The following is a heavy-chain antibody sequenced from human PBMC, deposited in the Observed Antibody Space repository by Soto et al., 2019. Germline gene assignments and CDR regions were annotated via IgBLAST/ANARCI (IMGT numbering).Heavy chain of an antibody. CDR1: GYSFAGYW. Sequence: GESLKLSCKGSGYSFAGYWITWVRQKPGKGLEWMGRIDPSDSQTYYSPSFRGQVTISVTKSITTVFLQWSSLRASDTAMYYCARQISDSDTAPNFQYYFDSWGQGTPVTVSS. CDR2: IDPSDSQT. CDR3: ARQISDSDTAPNFQYYFDS. D-gene: IGHD5-18*01. J-gene: IGHJ4*02. V-gene: IGHV5-10-1*01.